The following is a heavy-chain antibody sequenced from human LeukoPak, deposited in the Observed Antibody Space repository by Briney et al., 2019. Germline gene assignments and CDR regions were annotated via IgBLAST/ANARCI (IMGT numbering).Heavy chain of an antibody. CDR2: INYSGST. V-gene: IGHV4-59*01. CDR1: GGSISNYY. J-gene: IGHJ4*02. Sequence: TETLSLTCTVSGGSISNYYWSWIRQPPGKGLEWIAYINYSGSTNYNPSLKSRVTISVDTSKNHFSLTLSSVTAADTAVYYCARLRSPGDFDYWGQGTLVTVSS. D-gene: IGHD1-26*01. CDR3: ARLRSPGDFDY.